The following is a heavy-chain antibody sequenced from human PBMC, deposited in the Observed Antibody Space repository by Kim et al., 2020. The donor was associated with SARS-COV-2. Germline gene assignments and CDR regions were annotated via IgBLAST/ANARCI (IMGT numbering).Heavy chain of an antibody. CDR3: AKDLYGDHYGMDV. Sequence: YAASGKGRFTLSRDDSKTTLYLQMNSRRAEDTAVYYCAKDLYGDHYGMDVWGQGTTVTVSS. J-gene: IGHJ6*02. V-gene: IGHV3-30*02. D-gene: IGHD4-17*01.